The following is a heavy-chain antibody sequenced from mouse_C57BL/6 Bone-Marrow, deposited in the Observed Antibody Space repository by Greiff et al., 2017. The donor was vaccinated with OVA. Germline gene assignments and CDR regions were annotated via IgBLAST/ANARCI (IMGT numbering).Heavy chain of an antibody. J-gene: IGHJ3*01. V-gene: IGHV2-5*01. CDR1: GFSLTSYG. D-gene: IGHD1-1*01. CDR2: IWRGGST. CDR3: AKSRDYYGSSSFAY. Sequence: VQLQESGPGLVQPSQSLSITCTVSGFSLTSYGVHWVRQSPGKGLEWLGVIWRGGSTDYNAAFMSRLCTTKDNSKNQVFFKMNRQQADETAIDYGAKSRDYYGSSSFAYWGQGTLVTVSA.